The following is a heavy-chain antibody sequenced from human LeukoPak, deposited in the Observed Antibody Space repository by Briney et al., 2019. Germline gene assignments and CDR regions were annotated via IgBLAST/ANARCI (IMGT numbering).Heavy chain of an antibody. CDR1: GGSFSGYY. Sequence: SETLSLTCAVYGGSFSGYYWSWIRQPPGKGLEWIGEINHSGSTNYNPSLKSRVTISVDTSKNQFSLKLSSVTAADTAVYYCARARIAAADPRGYCYGMDVWGKGTTVTVSS. V-gene: IGHV4-34*01. J-gene: IGHJ6*04. CDR3: ARARIAAADPRGYCYGMDV. CDR2: INHSGST. D-gene: IGHD6-13*01.